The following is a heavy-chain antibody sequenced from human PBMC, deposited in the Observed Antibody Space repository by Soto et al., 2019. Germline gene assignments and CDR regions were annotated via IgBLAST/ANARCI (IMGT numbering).Heavy chain of an antibody. CDR3: ARDPIDGDYPRGYYYYYYMDV. D-gene: IGHD4-17*01. CDR2: IIPILGIA. J-gene: IGHJ6*03. V-gene: IGHV1-69*04. Sequence: GASVKVSCKASGGTFSSYTISWVRQAPGQGLGWMGRIIPILGIANYAQKFQGRVTITADKSTSTAYMELSSLRSEDTAVYYCARDPIDGDYPRGYYYYYYMDVWGKGTTVTVSS. CDR1: GGTFSSYT.